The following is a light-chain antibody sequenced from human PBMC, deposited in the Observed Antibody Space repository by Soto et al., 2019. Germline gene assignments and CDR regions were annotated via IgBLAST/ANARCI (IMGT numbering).Light chain of an antibody. Sequence: QSALTQPASVSGSPGPSITISCTGPSSDVGVYNYVSWYQQHPGKDPKLMIYDVSNRPSGVSNRVSGSKSGNTASLTISGLQSEDEADYYCSSYTSSSTRLYVFGTGTKLTVL. CDR3: SSYTSSSTRLYV. V-gene: IGLV2-14*01. CDR2: DVS. CDR1: SSDVGVYNY. J-gene: IGLJ1*01.